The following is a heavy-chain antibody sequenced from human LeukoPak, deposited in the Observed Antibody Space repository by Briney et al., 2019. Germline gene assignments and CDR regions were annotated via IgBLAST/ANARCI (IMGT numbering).Heavy chain of an antibody. CDR3: ASNMVRGVIDY. Sequence: PGGSLRLSCAASGFTFSSYWMSWVRQAPGKGLEWVAVISYDGSNKYYADSVKGRFTISRDNSKNTLYLQMNSLRAEDTAVYYCASNMVRGVIDYWGQGTLVTVSS. CDR2: ISYDGSNK. D-gene: IGHD3-10*01. CDR1: GFTFSSYW. V-gene: IGHV3-30-3*01. J-gene: IGHJ4*02.